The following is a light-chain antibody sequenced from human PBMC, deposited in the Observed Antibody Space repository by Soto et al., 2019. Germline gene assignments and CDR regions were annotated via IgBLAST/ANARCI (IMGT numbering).Light chain of an antibody. CDR3: QQLNTLPFT. Sequence: DIQMTQSPSAMSASVGDRVTITCRASQGIGNYLAWFQQKPGKVPKRLIYAVSSLLSGVPSRFSGSGSGTEFTLTISGLLPEDFATYHCQQLNTLPFTFGQGTRLEIK. CDR2: AVS. J-gene: IGKJ5*01. CDR1: QGIGNY. V-gene: IGKV1-17*03.